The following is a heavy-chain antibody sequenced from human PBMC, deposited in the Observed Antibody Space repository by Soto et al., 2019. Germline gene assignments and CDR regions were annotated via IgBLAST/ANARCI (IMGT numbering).Heavy chain of an antibody. D-gene: IGHD2-2*01. CDR3: ARGGVYCSSTSCYYYYYMDV. J-gene: IGHJ6*03. Sequence: QVQLVKSGAEVKKPGASVKVSCKASGYTFTSYDINWVRQATGQGLEWMGWMNPNSGNTGYAQKFQGRVTMTRNTAISTAYMELSSLRSEDTAVYYCARGGVYCSSTSCYYYYYMDVWGKGTTVTVSS. V-gene: IGHV1-8*01. CDR2: MNPNSGNT. CDR1: GYTFTSYD.